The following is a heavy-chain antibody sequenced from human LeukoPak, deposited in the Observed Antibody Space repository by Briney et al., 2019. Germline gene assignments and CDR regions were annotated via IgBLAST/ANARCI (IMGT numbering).Heavy chain of an antibody. Sequence: SSETLSLTCTVSGGSISSYYWSWIRQPPGKGLEWIGYIYYSGSTNYNPSLQSRVTISIDTSKDHFTLSLNSVTAADTAVYYCATYYVGVGGRGHWGPGTLVTVSS. CDR3: ATYYVGVGGRGH. D-gene: IGHD2-21*01. CDR1: GGSISSYY. V-gene: IGHV4-59*01. CDR2: IYYSGST. J-gene: IGHJ4*02.